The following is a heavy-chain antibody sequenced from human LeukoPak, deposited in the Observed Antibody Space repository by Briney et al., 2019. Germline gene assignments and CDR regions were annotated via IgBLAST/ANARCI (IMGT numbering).Heavy chain of an antibody. CDR3: AKAASAVAGRGEKYYYYYMDV. D-gene: IGHD6-19*01. CDR1: GFTFSSHG. CDR2: ISPSGDIL. Sequence: GGSLRLSCAASGFTFSSHGMNWVRQAPGKGLEWVSGISPSGDILYYADSVKGQFTISRDNSKNTVSLQMNSLRAEDTALYYCAKAASAVAGRGEKYYYYYMDVWGKGTTVTVSS. V-gene: IGHV3-23*01. J-gene: IGHJ6*03.